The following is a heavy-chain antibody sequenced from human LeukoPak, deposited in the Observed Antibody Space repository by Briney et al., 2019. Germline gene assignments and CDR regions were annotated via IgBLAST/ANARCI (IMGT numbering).Heavy chain of an antibody. CDR3: ARAQGGWLQSSWFDP. J-gene: IGHJ5*02. Sequence: SETLSLTCTVSGGSISSYYWSWIRQPPGKGLEWIGYIYYSGSTNYNPSLKSRVTISADTSKNQFSLKLSSVTAADTAVYYCARAQGGWLQSSWFDPWGQGTLVTVSS. D-gene: IGHD5-24*01. V-gene: IGHV4-59*01. CDR1: GGSISSYY. CDR2: IYYSGST.